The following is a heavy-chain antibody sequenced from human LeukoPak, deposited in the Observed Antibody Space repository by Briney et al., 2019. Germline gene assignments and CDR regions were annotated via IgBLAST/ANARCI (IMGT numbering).Heavy chain of an antibody. J-gene: IGHJ4*02. CDR1: GFTFSGSA. CDR2: IRSKANSYAA. D-gene: IGHD5-18*01. V-gene: IGHV3-73*01. Sequence: GGSLRLSCAASGFTFSGSAMHWVRQASGKGLEWVGRIRSKANSYAAAYAASVKGRFTISRDDSKNTAYLQMNSLKTEDTAVYYCTRRVDIAMVEGIDFDYWGQGTLVTVSS. CDR3: TRRVDIAMVEGIDFDY.